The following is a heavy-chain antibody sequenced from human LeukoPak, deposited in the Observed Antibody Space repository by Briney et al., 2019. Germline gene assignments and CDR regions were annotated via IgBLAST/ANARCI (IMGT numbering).Heavy chain of an antibody. CDR1: GASITTYY. J-gene: IGHJ5*02. CDR3: ARDRLQLQS. D-gene: IGHD1-1*01. V-gene: IGHV4-59*01. Sequence: SETLSLICSVSGASITTYYWSWIRQPPGRGLEWIGYIYYTGITNYNPSLKSRVTISVDTSKNQFSLKLSSVTAADTAVYYCARDRLQLQSWGQGTLVTVSS. CDR2: IYYTGIT.